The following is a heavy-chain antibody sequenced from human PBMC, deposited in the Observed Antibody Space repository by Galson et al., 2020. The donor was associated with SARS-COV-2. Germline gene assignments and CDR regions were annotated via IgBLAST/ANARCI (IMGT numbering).Heavy chain of an antibody. Sequence: TSYYMHWVRQAPGQGLEWMGIINPSGGSTSYAQKFQGRVTMTRDTSTSTVYMELSSLRSEDTAVYYCARDPTVTTHLGDYLYYYYGMDVWGQGTMVTVSS. CDR2: INPSGGST. D-gene: IGHD4-4*01. CDR3: ARDPTVTTHLGDYLYYYYGMDV. CDR1: TSYY. J-gene: IGHJ6*02. V-gene: IGHV1-46*01.